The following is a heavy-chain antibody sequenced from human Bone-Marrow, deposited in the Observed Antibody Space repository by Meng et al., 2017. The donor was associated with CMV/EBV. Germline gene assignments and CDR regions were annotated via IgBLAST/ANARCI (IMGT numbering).Heavy chain of an antibody. CDR2: IYYSGST. J-gene: IGHJ6*02. D-gene: IGHD2-2*02. CDR3: ARAGYCSSTSCYSSYYYYGMDV. CDR1: GGSISSSSYY. V-gene: IGHV4-39*07. Sequence: GSLRLSCTVSGGSISSSSYYWGWIRQPPGKGLEWIGSIYYSGSTYYNPSLKSRVTISVDTSKNQFSLKLSSVTAADTAVYYCARAGYCSSTSCYSSYYYYGMDVWGQGTTVTFSS.